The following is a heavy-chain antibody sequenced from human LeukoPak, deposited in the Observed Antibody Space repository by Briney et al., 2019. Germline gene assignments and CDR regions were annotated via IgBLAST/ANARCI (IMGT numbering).Heavy chain of an antibody. CDR2: ISYDGSNK. CDR1: GFTFSSYA. Sequence: GGSLRLSCAASGFTFSSYAMSWVRQAPGKGLEWVAIISYDGSNKYFADSVKGRFTISRDNSKNTLYLQMNSLRPEDTAVYYCARVPRYGDYFDYWGQGTLVTVSS. J-gene: IGHJ4*02. D-gene: IGHD4-17*01. V-gene: IGHV3-30-3*01. CDR3: ARVPRYGDYFDY.